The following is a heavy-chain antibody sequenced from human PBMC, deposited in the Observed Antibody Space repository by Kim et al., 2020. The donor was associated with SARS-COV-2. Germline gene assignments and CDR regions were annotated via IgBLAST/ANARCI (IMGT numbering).Heavy chain of an antibody. Sequence: SQTLSLTCAISGDSVSSNSATWNWIRQSPSRGLEWLGRTYYRSKWYNDYAESVKGRITINPDTSKNQFSLQLNSVTPEDTAVYYCARDELLGGGRTRWFDPWGQGTLVTVSS. CDR3: ARDELLGGGRTRWFDP. J-gene: IGHJ5*02. D-gene: IGHD3-10*01. CDR1: GDSVSSNSAT. V-gene: IGHV6-1*01. CDR2: TYYRSKWYN.